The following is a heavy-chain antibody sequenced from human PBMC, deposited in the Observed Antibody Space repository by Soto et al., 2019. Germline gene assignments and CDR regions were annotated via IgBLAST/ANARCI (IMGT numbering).Heavy chain of an antibody. CDR3: ARHTGSYGMDV. J-gene: IGHJ6*02. D-gene: IGHD5-18*01. Sequence: SETLSLTCTVSGGSISSYYWSWIRQPPGKGLEWFGYIYYSGYINYNPSLKGRVTIAVDTSKNQFSLKLSSVTAADTAVYYCARHTGSYGMDVWGQGTTVTVSS. V-gene: IGHV4-59*01. CDR2: IYYSGYI. CDR1: GGSISSYY.